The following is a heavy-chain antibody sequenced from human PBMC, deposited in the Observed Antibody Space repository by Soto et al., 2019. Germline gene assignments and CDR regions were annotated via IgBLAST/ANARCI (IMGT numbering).Heavy chain of an antibody. Sequence: GGSLRLSFAASGFTFSNFEMHWVRQAPGKGLEWVSYINAAGSTKYYAESVKGRFTISRDNARNSLFLQMNSLRAEDTAVYYCARAECSSPDCLTAYYSYGLDVWGQGATVTV. CDR1: GFTFSNFE. D-gene: IGHD3-9*01. CDR3: ARAECSSPDCLTAYYSYGLDV. V-gene: IGHV3-48*03. CDR2: INAAGSTK. J-gene: IGHJ6*02.